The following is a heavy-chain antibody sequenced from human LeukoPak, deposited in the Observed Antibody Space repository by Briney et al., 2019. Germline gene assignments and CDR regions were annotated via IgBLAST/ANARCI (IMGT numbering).Heavy chain of an antibody. CDR2: ISGSGGST. D-gene: IGHD6-13*01. CDR1: GCTFSSYA. Sequence: GGSLRLSCAASGCTFSSYAMSWVRQAPGKGLEWVSAISGSGGSTYYADSVKGRFTISRDNSKNTLYLQMNSLRAEDTAVYYCAKRTGKKQQDNYYYYYMDVWGKGTTVTVSS. J-gene: IGHJ6*03. V-gene: IGHV3-23*01. CDR3: AKRTGKKQQDNYYYYYMDV.